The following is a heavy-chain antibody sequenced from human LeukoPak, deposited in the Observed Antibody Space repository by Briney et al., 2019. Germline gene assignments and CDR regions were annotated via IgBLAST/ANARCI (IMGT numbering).Heavy chain of an antibody. CDR2: IRQDGSGK. CDR1: GFTFRSFW. D-gene: IGHD1-1*01. Sequence: GGSLRLFCAASGFTFRSFWMSWVRQAPGKGLECLANIRQDGSGKYYVDSVKGRFTISRDNVKNSLYLQINSLRAEDTAVYYCARAPTGTFFDYWGQGILVTVSS. CDR3: ARAPTGTFFDY. V-gene: IGHV3-7*01. J-gene: IGHJ4*02.